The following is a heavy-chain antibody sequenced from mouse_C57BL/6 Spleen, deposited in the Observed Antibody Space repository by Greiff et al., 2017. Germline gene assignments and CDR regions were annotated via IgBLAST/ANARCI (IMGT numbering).Heavy chain of an antibody. Sequence: VHLVESGPELVKPGASVKISCKASGYAFSSSWMNWVKQRPGKGLEWIGRIYPGDGDTNYNGKFKGKATLTADKSSSTAYMQLSSLTSEDSAVYFCAREDYGSSYGYFDVWGTGTTVTVSS. CDR3: AREDYGSSYGYFDV. CDR1: GYAFSSSW. D-gene: IGHD1-1*01. CDR2: IYPGDGDT. V-gene: IGHV1-82*01. J-gene: IGHJ1*03.